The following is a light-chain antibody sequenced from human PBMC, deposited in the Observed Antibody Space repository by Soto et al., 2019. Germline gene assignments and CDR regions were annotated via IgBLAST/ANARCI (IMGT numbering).Light chain of an antibody. J-gene: IGKJ1*01. CDR1: QSISSY. V-gene: IGKV1-39*01. Sequence: DIQMTQSPSSLSASVGDRVTITCRASQSISSYLNWYQQKPGKAPKLLIYAASSLQSGVPSRFSGGGSGTDFTLTISSLQPEDFATYYCQQSYSTPWTFGQGTKVESK. CDR2: AAS. CDR3: QQSYSTPWT.